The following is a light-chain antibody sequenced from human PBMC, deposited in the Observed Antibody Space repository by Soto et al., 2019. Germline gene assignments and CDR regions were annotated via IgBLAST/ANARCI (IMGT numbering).Light chain of an antibody. CDR1: SSNIGSNT. CDR3: ATWDDSLNGWV. Sequence: QPVLTQSSSASGTPGQRVTISCSGSSSNIGSNTVNWYQQLPGTAPKLLIYSNNQRPSGVPDRFSGSKSGTSASLAISGLQSEDEADYYCATWDDSLNGWVFGGGTKLTVL. V-gene: IGLV1-44*01. J-gene: IGLJ3*02. CDR2: SNN.